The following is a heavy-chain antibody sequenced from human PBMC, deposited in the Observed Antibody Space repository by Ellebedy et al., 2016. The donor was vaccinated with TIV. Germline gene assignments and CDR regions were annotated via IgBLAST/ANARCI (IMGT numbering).Heavy chain of an antibody. D-gene: IGHD3-10*01. J-gene: IGHJ4*02. CDR3: ATRGSGHY. V-gene: IGHV3-30-3*01. Sequence: GESLKISCEASGFIFSTYAIHWGRQAPGKGLEWVTVISSDGNRKYYADSVKGRFTVSRDNSKNTLYLQMNNLRAEDTAVYYCATRGSGHYWGQGTLVTVSS. CDR1: GFIFSTYA. CDR2: ISSDGNRK.